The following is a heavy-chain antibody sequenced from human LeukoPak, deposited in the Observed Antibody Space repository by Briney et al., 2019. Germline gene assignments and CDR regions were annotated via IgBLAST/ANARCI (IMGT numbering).Heavy chain of an antibody. CDR1: GFTFSNYG. V-gene: IGHV3-30*02. Sequence: LPGGSLRLSCAASGFTFSNYGMHWVRQAPGKGLEWVAFLRYDGSNKYYADSAKGRFTISRDNSKNTLYLQMNSLRAEDTAVYFCARGGRLLGKFDYWGQGTLVTVSS. D-gene: IGHD3-22*01. J-gene: IGHJ4*02. CDR2: LRYDGSNK. CDR3: ARGGRLLGKFDY.